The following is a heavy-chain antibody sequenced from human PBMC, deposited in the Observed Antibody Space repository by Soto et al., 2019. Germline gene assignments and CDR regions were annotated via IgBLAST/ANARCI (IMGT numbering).Heavy chain of an antibody. CDR2: ISAYNGNT. D-gene: IGHD3-10*01. J-gene: IGHJ6*03. CDR3: ARAYYGSGSYLLTYYYYMDV. CDR1: GYTFTSYG. V-gene: IGHV1-18*01. Sequence: ASVKVSCKASGYTFTSYGISWVRQAPGQGLEWMGWISAYNGNTNYAQKLQGRVTMTTDTSTSTAYMELRSLRSDDTAVYYCARAYYGSGSYLLTYYYYMDVWGKGTTVT.